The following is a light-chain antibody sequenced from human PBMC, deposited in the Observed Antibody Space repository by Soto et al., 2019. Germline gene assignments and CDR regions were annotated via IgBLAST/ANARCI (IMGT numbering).Light chain of an antibody. CDR2: GAS. CDR3: QQYGNSPT. J-gene: IGKJ1*01. V-gene: IGKV3-20*01. CDR1: QRVSSIY. Sequence: EIVLTQSPGTLSLSPGERATLSCRASQRVSSIYLAWYQQKPGQAPRLLIYGASSRATGIPDRFSGSGSGTDFTLTISRLEPEDFAVYYCQQYGNSPTFGQGTKVEI.